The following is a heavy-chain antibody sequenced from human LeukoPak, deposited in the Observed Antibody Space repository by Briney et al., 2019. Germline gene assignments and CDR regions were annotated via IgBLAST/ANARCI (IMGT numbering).Heavy chain of an antibody. D-gene: IGHD2-21*01. CDR1: GGSVSSGDYY. J-gene: IGHJ4*02. V-gene: IGHV4-61*08. CDR2: IYYSPST. Sequence: SQTLSLTCSVSGGSVSSGDYYWNSIRPPPGKGLEWVGYIYYSPSTNYNPSLKSRLSISVDRSKNQFSLKLKSVTAADTAVYYCARDNSALDYWGQGTLVTVSS. CDR3: ARDNSALDY.